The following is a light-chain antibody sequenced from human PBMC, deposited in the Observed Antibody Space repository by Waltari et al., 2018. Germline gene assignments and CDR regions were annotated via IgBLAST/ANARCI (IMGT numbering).Light chain of an antibody. V-gene: IGKV4-1*01. Sequence: DIVMSQSPDSLAVSLGERATINYRSSQSIMYSSNNKNFLAWYQQKPGQSPKLLIYWASTRQSGVPDRFTGSWSGTDFTLTITSVQPEDVAIYYCQQYFITPFTFGPGTKVEIK. J-gene: IGKJ3*01. CDR3: QQYFITPFT. CDR1: QSIMYSSNNKNF. CDR2: WAS.